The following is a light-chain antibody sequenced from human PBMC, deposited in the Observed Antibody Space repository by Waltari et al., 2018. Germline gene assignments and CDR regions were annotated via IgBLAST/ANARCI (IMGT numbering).Light chain of an antibody. Sequence: DIQMTQSPSSLSASVGDSVTFPFRASQSISSYLNWYQQKPGKAPKLLIYAASSLQSGVPSRFSGSGSGTDFTLTISSLQPEDFATYYCQQSYSTPRTFGQGTKVEIK. CDR3: QQSYSTPRT. V-gene: IGKV1-39*01. J-gene: IGKJ1*01. CDR2: AAS. CDR1: QSISSY.